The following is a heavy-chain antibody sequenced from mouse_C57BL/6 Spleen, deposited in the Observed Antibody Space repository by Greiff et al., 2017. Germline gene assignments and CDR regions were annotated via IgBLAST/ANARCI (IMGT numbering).Heavy chain of an antibody. CDR2: ISYDGSN. V-gene: IGHV3-6*01. Sequence: EVHLVESGPGLVKPSQSLSLTCSVTGYSITSGYYWNWIRQFPGNKLEWMGYISYDGSNNYNPSLKNRISITRDTSKNQFFLKLNSVTTEDTATYYCARDWGAGGAMDYWGQGTSVTVSS. CDR1: GYSITSGYY. CDR3: ARDWGAGGAMDY. J-gene: IGHJ4*01.